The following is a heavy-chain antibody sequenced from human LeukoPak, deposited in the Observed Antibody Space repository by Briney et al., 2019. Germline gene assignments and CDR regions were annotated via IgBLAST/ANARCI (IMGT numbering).Heavy chain of an antibody. CDR3: ARGVYGYRDPLFDY. Sequence: GGSLRLSCAASGFTFSSYGMHWVRQAPGKGLEWVAVISYDGSNKYYADSVKGRFTISRDNSKNTLYLQVNSLRAEDTAVYYCARGVYGYRDPLFDYWGQGTLVTVSS. CDR2: ISYDGSNK. CDR1: GFTFSSYG. D-gene: IGHD5-24*01. J-gene: IGHJ4*02. V-gene: IGHV3-30*03.